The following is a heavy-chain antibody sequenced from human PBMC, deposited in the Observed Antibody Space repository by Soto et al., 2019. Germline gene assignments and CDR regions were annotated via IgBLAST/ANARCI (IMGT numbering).Heavy chain of an antibody. J-gene: IGHJ6*03. D-gene: IGHD6-6*01. V-gene: IGHV3-7*01. CDR1: GFTFSSYW. Sequence: EVQLVESGGDLVQPGGSLRLSCAASGFTFSSYWMTWVRQAPGKGLEWVANIKEDGSQKYYADSVKGRFTNSRDNAKNSLYLQMNSLRAEDTAVYYCARVSSFSDYYYYYMDVWGKGTTVTVSS. CDR2: IKEDGSQK. CDR3: ARVSSFSDYYYYYMDV.